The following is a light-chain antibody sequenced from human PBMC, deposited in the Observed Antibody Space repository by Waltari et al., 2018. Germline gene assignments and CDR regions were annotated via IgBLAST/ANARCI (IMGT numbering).Light chain of an antibody. V-gene: IGLV2-11*01. CDR3: CSYTGTYTHWV. Sequence: QSALTQPRSVSGSPGPSVTIPCTGTSNDVGAYNYVSWHLQHPGKAPKLMIYDVSKRPSGVPDRFSASKSGNTASLTISGLQAEDEADYYCCSYTGTYTHWVFGGGTKLTVL. CDR2: DVS. CDR1: SNDVGAYNY. J-gene: IGLJ3*02.